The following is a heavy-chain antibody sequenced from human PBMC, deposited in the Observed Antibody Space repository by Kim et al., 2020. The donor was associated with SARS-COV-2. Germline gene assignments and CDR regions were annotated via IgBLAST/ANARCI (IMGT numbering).Heavy chain of an antibody. CDR3: AREIVVAGVFDY. CDR1: GFTFSSYA. Sequence: GGSLRLSCAASGFTFSSYAMHWVRQAPGKGLEWVAVISYDGSNKYYADSVKGRFTISRDNSKNTLYLQMNSLRAEDTAVYYCAREIVVAGVFDYWGQGTLVTVSS. D-gene: IGHD2-2*01. J-gene: IGHJ4*02. CDR2: ISYDGSNK. V-gene: IGHV3-30*04.